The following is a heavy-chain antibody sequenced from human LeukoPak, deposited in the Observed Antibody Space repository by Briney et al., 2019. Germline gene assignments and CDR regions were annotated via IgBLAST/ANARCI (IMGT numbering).Heavy chain of an antibody. D-gene: IGHD6-13*01. CDR3: ARDYIAAASYGMDV. CDR2: ISSSSSSA. CDR1: GFIFSDYY. V-gene: IGHV3-11*06. Sequence: GGSLRLSCGASGFIFSDYYMTWIRQAPGKGLEWVSYISSSSSSANYEDSVKGRFTISRDNAKNTLYLQMNSLRAEDTAVYYCARDYIAAASYGMDVWGQGTTVTVSS. J-gene: IGHJ6*02.